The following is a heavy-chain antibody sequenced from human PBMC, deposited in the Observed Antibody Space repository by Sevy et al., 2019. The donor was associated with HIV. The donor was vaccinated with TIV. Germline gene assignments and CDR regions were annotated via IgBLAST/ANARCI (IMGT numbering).Heavy chain of an antibody. J-gene: IGHJ3*02. CDR3: AIYCLTSTCYSSYEI. V-gene: IGHV3-30*03. Sequence: GGSLRLSCAASGFTFRTYGMHWVRQAPGKGPEWVALISSDGSNEYYADSVRDRFTISRDNSKNTLLLQMNSLSPEDTAVYYCAIYCLTSTCYSSYEIWGQGTMVTVSS. CDR1: GFTFRTYG. CDR2: ISSDGSNE. D-gene: IGHD2-2*01.